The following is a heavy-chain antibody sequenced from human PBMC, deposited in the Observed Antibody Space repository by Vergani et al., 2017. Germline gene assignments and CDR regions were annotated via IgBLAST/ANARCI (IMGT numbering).Heavy chain of an antibody. J-gene: IGHJ3*02. CDR1: GFSFSSYS. CDR3: ARCLYYYDSRGPLSDAFDI. V-gene: IGHV3-21*01. Sequence: EVQLVESGGGLVKPGGSLRLSCAASGFSFSSYSLNWVRQAPGKGLEWVSSSSSSTRYIYYADSVKGRFTISSDNAKNSLYLQMNSLRAEDTAVYYCARCLYYYDSRGPLSDAFDIWGQGTMVTVSS. CDR2: SSSSTRYI. D-gene: IGHD3-22*01.